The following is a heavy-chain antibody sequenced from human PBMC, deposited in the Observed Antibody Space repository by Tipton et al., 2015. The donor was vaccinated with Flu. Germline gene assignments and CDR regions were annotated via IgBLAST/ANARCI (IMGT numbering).Heavy chain of an antibody. CDR3: AREEVGEPGWFDP. J-gene: IGHJ5*02. V-gene: IGHV3-21*01. Sequence: SLRLSCAASGFTFTYFGMNWVRLAPGKGLEWVAFISSSGSHTDYADSVRGRFTISRDDAKNSLYLQTSSLRVEDTALYYCAREEVGEPGWFDPWGQGTLVTVSS. CDR1: GFTFTYFG. D-gene: IGHD1-14*01. CDR2: ISSSGSHT.